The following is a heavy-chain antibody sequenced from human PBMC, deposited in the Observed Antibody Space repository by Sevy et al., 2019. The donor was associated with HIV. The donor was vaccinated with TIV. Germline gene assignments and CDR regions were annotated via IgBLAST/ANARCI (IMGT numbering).Heavy chain of an antibody. V-gene: IGHV3-7*01. Sequence: GGSLRLSCAASGFTFSPYWMTWVRQAPGKGVEWVPNIRQDGSDKYYVDSGKGRFTSSRANAKNSLYLQMNSLRADDTAMYYCARGVGLDCWGQGALVTVSS. CDR1: GFTFSPYW. CDR3: ARGVGLDC. CDR2: IRQDGSDK. J-gene: IGHJ4*02. D-gene: IGHD1-26*01.